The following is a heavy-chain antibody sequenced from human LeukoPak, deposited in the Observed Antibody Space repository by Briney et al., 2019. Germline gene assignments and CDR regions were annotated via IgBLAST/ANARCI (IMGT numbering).Heavy chain of an antibody. CDR1: GFTFSSYG. D-gene: IGHD5-18*01. CDR2: ISSDGSST. J-gene: IGHJ4*02. Sequence: HPGGSLRLSCAASGFTFSSYGMHWVRQAPGKGLEYVSGISSDGSSTHHANSVKGRFSISRDNSENTLYLQMGSLRAEDMAVYYCARVGYSYDYWGQGTLVTVSS. CDR3: ARVGYSYDY. V-gene: IGHV3-64*01.